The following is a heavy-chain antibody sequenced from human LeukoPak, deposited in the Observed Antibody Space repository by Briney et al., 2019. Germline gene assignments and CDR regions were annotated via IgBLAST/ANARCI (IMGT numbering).Heavy chain of an antibody. CDR2: ITGSSTWT. CDR3: ARELVSLGTGYFDL. V-gene: IGHV3-23*01. CDR1: GFTFRTYG. J-gene: IGHJ2*01. Sequence: GGSLRLSCEAAGFTFRTYGMTWVRQAPGKGLEWVSGITGSSTWTYYADSVKGRFTISRDNSKNTLHLQMDSLRAEDTAIYYCARELVSLGTGYFDLWGRGTLVTVSS. D-gene: IGHD7-27*01.